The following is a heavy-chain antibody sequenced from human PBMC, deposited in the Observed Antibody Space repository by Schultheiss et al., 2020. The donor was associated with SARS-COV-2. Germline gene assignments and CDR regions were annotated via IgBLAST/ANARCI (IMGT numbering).Heavy chain of an antibody. J-gene: IGHJ4*02. Sequence: GSLKISCAASGFTFSSYEMNWVRQAPGKGLEWVSYISSSGSTIYYADSVKGRFTISRDNAKNSLYLQMNSLRAEDTAVYYCARNAARLITRAQFDYWGQGTLVTVSS. CDR3: ARNAARLITRAQFDY. CDR2: ISSSGSTI. D-gene: IGHD6-6*01. V-gene: IGHV3-48*03. CDR1: GFTFSSYE.